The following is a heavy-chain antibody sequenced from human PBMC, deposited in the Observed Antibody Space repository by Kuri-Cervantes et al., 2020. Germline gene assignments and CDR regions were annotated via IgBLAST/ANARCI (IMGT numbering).Heavy chain of an antibody. V-gene: IGHV1-8*01. CDR2: MNPNSGNT. Sequence: ASVKVSCKASGYTFTSYDINWVRQATGQGLEWMGWMNPNSGNTGYAQKFQGRVTMTRDTSISTAYMELWGLRSDDTAVYYCARVQIEVESTETGTTHYYYAMDVWGQGTTVTVSS. D-gene: IGHD1-1*01. CDR1: GYTFTSYD. CDR3: ARVQIEVESTETGTTHYYYAMDV. J-gene: IGHJ6*02.